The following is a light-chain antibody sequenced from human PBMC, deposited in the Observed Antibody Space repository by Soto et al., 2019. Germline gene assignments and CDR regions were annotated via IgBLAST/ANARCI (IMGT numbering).Light chain of an antibody. Sequence: DIHMTQSPSSMSASVGARVSITCRASQDISKWVAWYRQRPGKAPDLLINAAYTLHTGVPTRFIGGGSGTNFTLTISGLQPEDFATYYCQQTHGFPYTFGQGTKVDIK. J-gene: IGKJ2*01. CDR1: QDISKW. CDR3: QQTHGFPYT. V-gene: IGKV1-12*01. CDR2: AAY.